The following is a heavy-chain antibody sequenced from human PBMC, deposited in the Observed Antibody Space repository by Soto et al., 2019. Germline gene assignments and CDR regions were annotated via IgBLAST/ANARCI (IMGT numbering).Heavy chain of an antibody. CDR2: LIPIVGTP. D-gene: IGHD7-27*01. J-gene: IGHJ6*02. CDR3: ASQLTGDSYYYGMDV. V-gene: IGHV1-69*12. Sequence: QVQLVQSGAEVKKPGSSVKVSCKASGGTFSNYAISWVRQAPGQGLEWMGGLIPIVGTPDYAQKFQGRVTITADGSTSTAYMELSSLRSEDTAVYDCASQLTGDSYYYGMDVWGQGTTVTVSS. CDR1: GGTFSNYA.